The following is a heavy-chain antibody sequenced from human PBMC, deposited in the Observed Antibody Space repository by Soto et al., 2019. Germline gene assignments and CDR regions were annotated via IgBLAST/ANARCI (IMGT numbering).Heavy chain of an antibody. CDR1: GYTFTSYD. Sequence: RASVKVSCKASGYTFTSYDINWVRQATGQGLEWMGWMNPNSGNTGYAQKFQGRVTMTRNTSISTAYMELSSLRSEDTAVYYCARAPGILTGYYPNWGQGTLVTVSS. CDR3: ARAPGILTGYYPN. J-gene: IGHJ4*02. V-gene: IGHV1-8*01. CDR2: MNPNSGNT. D-gene: IGHD3-9*01.